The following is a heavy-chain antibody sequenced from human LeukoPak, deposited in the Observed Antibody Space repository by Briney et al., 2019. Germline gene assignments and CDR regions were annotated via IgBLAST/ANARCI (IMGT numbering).Heavy chain of an antibody. Sequence: PGGSLRLSCAASGFTFSSYSMNWVRQAPGKGLEWVSSISGSSYYIYYADSVKGRFTISRDNSKNTLYLQMNSLSAEDTAVYYCARLGDYSNKDWGQGTLVTVSS. CDR3: ARLGDYSNKD. CDR1: GFTFSSYS. D-gene: IGHD4-11*01. J-gene: IGHJ4*02. V-gene: IGHV3-21*04. CDR2: ISGSSYYI.